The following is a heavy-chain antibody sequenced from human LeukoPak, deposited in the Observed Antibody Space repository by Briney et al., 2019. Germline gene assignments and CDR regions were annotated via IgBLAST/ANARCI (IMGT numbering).Heavy chain of an antibody. Sequence: GASVKVSCKASGYTFIGYYMHWVRQAPGQGLEWMGWINPNSGGTNYGQKFQGRVTMTRDTSISTAYMELSRLRSGDTAVYYCARDVPNDFWSNYYFYYFVYWGQGTLVTVSS. D-gene: IGHD3-3*01. CDR2: INPNSGGT. CDR3: ARDVPNDFWSNYYFYYFVY. CDR1: GYTFIGYY. J-gene: IGHJ4*02. V-gene: IGHV1-2*02.